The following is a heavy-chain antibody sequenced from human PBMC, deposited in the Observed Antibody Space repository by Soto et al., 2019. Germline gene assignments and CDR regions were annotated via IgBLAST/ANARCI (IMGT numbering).Heavy chain of an antibody. D-gene: IGHD1-26*01. V-gene: IGHV1-2*02. CDR1: GYSVSDYF. CDR3: ARIKWGLDFYNGMDV. Sequence: QVQVVQSRAVVKKSGASVKVSCKASGYSVSDYFIQWVRQAPGQGLQWVAWINPKTAATNYAKKFQGRVSLTWDTSSSTAYMELTRLRPDDTAVYYCARIKWGLDFYNGMDVWGQGTTVIVSS. CDR2: INPKTAAT. J-gene: IGHJ6*02.